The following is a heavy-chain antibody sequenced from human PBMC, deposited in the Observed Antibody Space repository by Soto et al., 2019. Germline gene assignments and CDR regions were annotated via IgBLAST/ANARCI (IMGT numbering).Heavy chain of an antibody. CDR1: GYNFTNYW. V-gene: IGHV5-51*01. J-gene: IGHJ6*02. Sequence: GGSLKTSCQRSGYNFTNYWLRWVRKIPGKGLEWMGIINPHDSDVRYSPSFQGQVTISADKSISTVYLRWNSLKASDTAMYFCTRQMIQPQMRYNMAVWGQGTTVTVSS. CDR3: TRQMIQPQMRYNMAV. D-gene: IGHD1-1*01. CDR2: INPHDSDV.